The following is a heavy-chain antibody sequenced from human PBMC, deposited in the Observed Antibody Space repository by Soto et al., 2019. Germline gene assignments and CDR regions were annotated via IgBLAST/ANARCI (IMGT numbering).Heavy chain of an antibody. CDR1: GFAVSSKY. J-gene: IGHJ4*02. Sequence: EVQLVESGGGVIQPGGSLRLSCAASGFAVSSKYMTWVRQAPGKGLEWVSVIYGGGTTYYADSVKGRFTISRDTSKNTLYLQMKSLRAEDTAVYYCVQTTGWPGFDFWGQGTLVTVSS. CDR3: VQTTGWPGFDF. CDR2: IYGGGTT. D-gene: IGHD6-19*01. V-gene: IGHV3-53*01.